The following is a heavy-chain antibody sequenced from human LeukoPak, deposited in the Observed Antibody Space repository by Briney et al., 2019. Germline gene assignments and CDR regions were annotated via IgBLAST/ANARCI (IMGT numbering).Heavy chain of an antibody. CDR2: IYYSGST. D-gene: IGHD6-13*01. V-gene: IGHV4-39*07. CDR3: ARDKQQLVRGAFDI. J-gene: IGHJ3*02. CDR1: GGSISSSSYY. Sequence: SETLSLTCTVSGGSISSSSYYWGWIRQPPGKGLEWIGSIYYSGSTNYNPSLKSRVTISVDTSKNQFSLKLSSVTAADTAVYYCARDKQQLVRGAFDIWGQGTMVTVSS.